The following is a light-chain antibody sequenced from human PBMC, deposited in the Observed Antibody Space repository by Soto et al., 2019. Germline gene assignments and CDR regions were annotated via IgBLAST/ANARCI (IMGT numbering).Light chain of an antibody. CDR1: QAIRNN. J-gene: IGKJ3*01. V-gene: IGKV1-27*01. CDR3: QKYNSVPFT. CDR2: AAS. Sequence: DIQMTQSPSSLSASAGDRVTITCRASQAIRNNLAWYQQKPGKVPKVLIYAASTLQSGVPSRFSGSGSGTDFTLTINSLQPEDVATYYRQKYNSVPFTFGPGTKVDIK.